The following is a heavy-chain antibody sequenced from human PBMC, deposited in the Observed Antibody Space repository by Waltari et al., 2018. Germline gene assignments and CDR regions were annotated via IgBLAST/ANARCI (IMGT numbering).Heavy chain of an antibody. CDR3: ANRAIASSEWWDLDY. CDR1: GFTFSGFA. J-gene: IGHJ4*02. D-gene: IGHD6-19*01. V-gene: IGHV3-23*01. CDR2: ISGNGGDT. Sequence: VQLLESGGGLVQPGGALRLSGSAPGFTFSGFALVWSRHNPGKGPEWVSTISGNGGDTSYGDAVKGRFTISRDNSKNTLYLQMNGLKAEDTAVYYCANRAIASSEWWDLDYWGQGTLVTVSS.